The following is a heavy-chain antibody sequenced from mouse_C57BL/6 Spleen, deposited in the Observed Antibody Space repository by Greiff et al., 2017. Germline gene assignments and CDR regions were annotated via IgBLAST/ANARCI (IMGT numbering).Heavy chain of an antibody. D-gene: IGHD2-4*01. CDR2: INPSSGYT. CDR1: GYTFNSYW. J-gene: IGHJ2*01. V-gene: IGHV1-7*01. CDR3: ARFPIYYDYDGDFDY. Sequence: QVQLQQSGAELAKPGASVKLSCKASGYTFNSYWMHWVKQRPGQGLEWIGYINPSSGYTKYNQKFKDKATLTADKSSSTAYMPLSSLTYEDSAVYYCARFPIYYDYDGDFDYCGQGTTLTVSS.